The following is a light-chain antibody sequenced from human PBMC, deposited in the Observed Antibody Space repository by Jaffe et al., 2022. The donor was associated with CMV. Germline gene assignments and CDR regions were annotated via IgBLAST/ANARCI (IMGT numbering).Light chain of an antibody. V-gene: IGKV3-20*01. J-gene: IGKJ1*01. CDR2: FAS. Sequence: IVLTQSPGTLSLSPGERATLSCRASQSVSSNLAWYQQKPGQAPRLLIYFASTRATGIPDRFSGSGSGTDFTLTISRLEPEDFAVYYCQQYDGSFRTFGQGTKVEI. CDR1: QSVSSN. CDR3: QQYDGSFRT.